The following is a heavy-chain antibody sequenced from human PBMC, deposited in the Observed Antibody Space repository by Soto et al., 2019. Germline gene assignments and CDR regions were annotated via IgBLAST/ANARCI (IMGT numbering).Heavy chain of an antibody. CDR1: GYSFTSYW. CDR2: IDPSDSYT. V-gene: IGHV5-10-1*01. D-gene: IGHD3-10*01. CDR3: ASPSTYYYGSGSPYYYYGMDV. J-gene: IGHJ6*02. Sequence: PGESLKIACKGSGYSFTSYWISWVRQMPGKGLEWMGRIDPSDSYTNYSPSFQGHATISADKSISTAYLQWSSLKASDTAMYYCASPSTYYYGSGSPYYYYGMDVWGQGTTVTVSS.